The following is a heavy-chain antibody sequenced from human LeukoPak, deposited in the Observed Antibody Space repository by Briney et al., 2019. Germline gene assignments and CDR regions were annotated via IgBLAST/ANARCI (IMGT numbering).Heavy chain of an antibody. J-gene: IGHJ5*02. CDR1: GGSISSYY. D-gene: IGHD1-1*01. V-gene: IGHV4-59*08. CDR3: ARHAGYSVSXSGFDP. CDR2: IYYSGST. Sequence: SETLSLTCTVSGGSISSYYWSWIRQPPGKGLEWIGYIYYSGSTKYNPSLKSRVTISVDTSKNQFSLKLSSVTAADTAVYYCARHAGYSVSXSGFDPWGQGTLVTVSS.